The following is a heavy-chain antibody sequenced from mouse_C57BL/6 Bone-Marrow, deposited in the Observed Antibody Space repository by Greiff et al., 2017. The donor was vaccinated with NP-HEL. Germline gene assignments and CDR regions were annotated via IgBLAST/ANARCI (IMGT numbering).Heavy chain of an antibody. CDR1: GYTFTSYW. Sequence: QVQLQQPGAELVRPGSSVKLSCKASGYTFTSYWMDWVKQRPGQGLEWIGNIYPSDSETHYNQKFKDKATLTVDKSSSTAYMQLSSLTSEDSAVYYCARWANYYGSSYLYAMDYWGQGTSVTVSS. V-gene: IGHV1-61*01. CDR3: ARWANYYGSSYLYAMDY. D-gene: IGHD1-1*01. CDR2: IYPSDSET. J-gene: IGHJ4*01.